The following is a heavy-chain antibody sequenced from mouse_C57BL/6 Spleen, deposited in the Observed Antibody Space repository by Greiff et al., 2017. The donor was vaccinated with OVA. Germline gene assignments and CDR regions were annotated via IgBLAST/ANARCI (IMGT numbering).Heavy chain of an antibody. CDR1: GYTFTSYG. D-gene: IGHD2-4*01. V-gene: IGHV1-81*01. J-gene: IGHJ2*01. CDR3: ARKDDYDVPFDY. CDR2: IYPRSGNT. Sequence: QVQLQQSGAELARPGASVKLSCKASGYTFTSYGISWVKQRTGQGLEWIGEIYPRSGNTYYNEKSKGKATLTADKSSSTAYMELRSLTSEDSAVYFCARKDDYDVPFDYWGQGTTLTVSS.